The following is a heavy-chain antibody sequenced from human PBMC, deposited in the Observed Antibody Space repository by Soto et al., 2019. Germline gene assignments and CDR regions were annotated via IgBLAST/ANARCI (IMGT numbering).Heavy chain of an antibody. V-gene: IGHV3-23*01. J-gene: IGHJ4*02. CDR2: ISGSGGST. Sequence: PGGSLRLSCAASGVTFSSYARSWVRQAPGKGLEWVSAISGSGGSTYYADSVKGRFTISRDNSKNTLYLQMNSLRAEDTAVYYCAKGHVLRFLEWLGFDYWGKGTLVTVSS. CDR1: GVTFSSYA. CDR3: AKGHVLRFLEWLGFDY. D-gene: IGHD3-3*01.